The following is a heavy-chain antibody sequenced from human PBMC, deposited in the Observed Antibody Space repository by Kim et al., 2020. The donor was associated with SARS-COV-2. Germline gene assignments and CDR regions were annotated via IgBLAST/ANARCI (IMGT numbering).Heavy chain of an antibody. V-gene: IGHV3-74*01. J-gene: IGHJ5*01. D-gene: IGHD1-7*01. CDR3: TTAGNFRFDS. CDR2: MNSDGSTI. Sequence: GGSLRLSCAASGFAFSSSWMHWVRQAPGKGLVWVSRMNSDGSTIDYADSMKGRFTISRDNAKNTLFLQMHSLRVEDTAVYYCTTAGNFRFDSWGQGTLVTVSS. CDR1: GFAFSSSW.